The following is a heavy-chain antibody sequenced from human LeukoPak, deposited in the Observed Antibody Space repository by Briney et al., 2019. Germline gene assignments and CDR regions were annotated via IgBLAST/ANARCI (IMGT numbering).Heavy chain of an antibody. V-gene: IGHV1-46*01. Sequence: ASVKVSCKASGYTFTGYYMHWVRQAPGQGLEWLGIINPGGTDTSYAQNFQGRVTMTRETSTSTVYMELSSLRPEDTAVYYCARGLGSGNYYAYWGQGTLVTVSS. CDR1: GYTFTGYY. D-gene: IGHD3-3*01. J-gene: IGHJ4*02. CDR2: INPGGTDT. CDR3: ARGLGSGNYYAY.